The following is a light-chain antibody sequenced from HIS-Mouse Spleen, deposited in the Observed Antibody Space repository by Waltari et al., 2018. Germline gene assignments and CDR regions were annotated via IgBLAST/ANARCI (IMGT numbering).Light chain of an antibody. J-gene: IGLJ2*01. CDR3: YSTDSSGNHRV. Sequence: SYELTQPPSVSVSPGQTARITCSGDALPKKYAYWYQQKSGQAPVLVIYADSKRPSGSPARFSGSSSGTMATLTISGAQVEDEADYYCYSTDSSGNHRVFGGGTKLTVL. CDR2: ADS. CDR1: ALPKKY. V-gene: IGLV3-10*01.